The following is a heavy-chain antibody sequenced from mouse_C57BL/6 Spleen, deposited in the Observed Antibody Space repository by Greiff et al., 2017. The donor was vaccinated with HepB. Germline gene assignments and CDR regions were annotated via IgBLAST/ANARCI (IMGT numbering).Heavy chain of an antibody. CDR2: FHPYNDDT. D-gene: IGHD4-1*01. CDR3: ARHRELGRAWFAY. CDR1: GYTFTTYP. J-gene: IGHJ3*01. Sequence: QVQLKESGAELVKPGASVKMSCKASGYTFTTYPIEWMKQNHGKSLEWIGNFHPYNDDTKYNEKFKGKATLTVEKSSSTVYLELSRLTSDDSAVYYCARHRELGRAWFAYWGQGTLVTVSA. V-gene: IGHV1-47*01.